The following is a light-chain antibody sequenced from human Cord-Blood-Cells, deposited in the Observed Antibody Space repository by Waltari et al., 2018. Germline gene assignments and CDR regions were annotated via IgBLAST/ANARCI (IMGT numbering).Light chain of an antibody. CDR2: EGS. CDR3: CSYAGSSTWV. J-gene: IGLJ3*02. Sequence: QSALTQPASVSGSPGQSITISCTGPRRDVGSYNLVSWYQQHPGKAPKLMNYEGSKRPSGVSNRFSGSKSGNTASLTISGLQAEDEADYYCCSYAGSSTWVFGGGTKLTVL. CDR1: RRDVGSYNL. V-gene: IGLV2-23*01.